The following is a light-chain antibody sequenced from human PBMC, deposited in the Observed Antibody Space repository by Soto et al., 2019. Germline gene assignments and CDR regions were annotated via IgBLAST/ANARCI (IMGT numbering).Light chain of an antibody. J-gene: IGKJ1*01. Sequence: DIQMTQSPSSLSASVGDRVTITCRASRSINTYVNWYRQRPGKAPELLIYSASSLNFGVPSRFSGSGAGTDFTFTITSLLPEVLAIHYCHQPYSTPRTFGQGTKVDIK. CDR1: RSINTY. CDR3: HQPYSTPRT. V-gene: IGKV1-39*01. CDR2: SAS.